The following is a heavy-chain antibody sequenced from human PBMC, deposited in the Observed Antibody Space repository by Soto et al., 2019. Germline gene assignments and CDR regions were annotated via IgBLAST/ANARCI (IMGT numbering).Heavy chain of an antibody. J-gene: IGHJ4*02. CDR2: ISGSGST. Sequence: EVQLLESGGGLVQPGGSLRLSCAASGFTFSTYAMTWVRQAPGKGLAWLSSISGSGSTYYADSVKGPFTIARDNSKNTLYLQMNSLRAEDTAVYYGAKVISTSGSSLWGRGTLVTVSS. D-gene: IGHD3-10*01. CDR1: GFTFSTYA. V-gene: IGHV3-23*01. CDR3: AKVISTSGSSL.